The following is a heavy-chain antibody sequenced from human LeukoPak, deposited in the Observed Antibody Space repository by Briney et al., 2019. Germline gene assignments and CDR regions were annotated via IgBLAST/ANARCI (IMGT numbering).Heavy chain of an antibody. J-gene: IGHJ4*02. CDR1: GFTFSSYS. Sequence: GGSLRLSCAASGFTFSSYSMNWVRQAPGKGLVWVSSISSSSSYIYYADSVKGRFTISRDNAKNSLYLQMNSLRAEDTAVYYCARDRRYYYDSSLDYWGQGTLVTVSS. CDR2: ISSSSSYI. V-gene: IGHV3-21*01. CDR3: ARDRRYYYDSSLDY. D-gene: IGHD3-22*01.